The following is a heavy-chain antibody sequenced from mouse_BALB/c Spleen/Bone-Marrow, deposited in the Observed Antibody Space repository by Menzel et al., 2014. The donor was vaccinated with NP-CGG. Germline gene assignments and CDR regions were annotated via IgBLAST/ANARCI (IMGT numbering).Heavy chain of an antibody. CDR2: IYPGDGDT. D-gene: IGHD2-3*01. CDR3: ARSDGYRALDY. Sequence: SGPELVKPGASVKISCKASGYAFXSSWMNWVKQRPGQGLEWIGRIYPGDGDTHYNGKFKGKATLTADKSSSTAYMHLSSLTSVDSAVYFCARSDGYRALDYWGQETSVTVSS. J-gene: IGHJ4*01. CDR1: GYAFXSSW. V-gene: IGHV1-82*01.